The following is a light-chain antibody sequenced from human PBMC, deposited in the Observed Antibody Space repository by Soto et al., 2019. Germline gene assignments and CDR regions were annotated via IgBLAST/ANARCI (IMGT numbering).Light chain of an antibody. Sequence: QSVLTQPPSASGTPGQRVTISCSGSSSNIGSNTVNWYQQFPGMAPKLLIYADNQRPSGVPDRISGSKSGTSASLDISGLQSEDEADYCCAAWDDTLNGPKWVFGGGTKLTVL. CDR3: AAWDDTLNGPKWV. V-gene: IGLV1-44*01. CDR1: SSNIGSNT. J-gene: IGLJ3*02. CDR2: ADN.